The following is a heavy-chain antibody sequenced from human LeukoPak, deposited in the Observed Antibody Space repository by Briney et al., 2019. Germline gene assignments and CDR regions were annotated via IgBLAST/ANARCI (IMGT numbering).Heavy chain of an antibody. Sequence: SETLSLTCTVSGGSIGSSSYYWGWIRQPPGKGLEWIGYIHYSGSTNYNPSLKSRVTISVDTSKNQFSLKLSSVTAADTAVYYCARGLRMVRGVIMVGPLGYWGQGTLVTVSS. CDR3: ARGLRMVRGVIMVGPLGY. D-gene: IGHD3-10*01. J-gene: IGHJ4*02. CDR2: IHYSGST. V-gene: IGHV4-61*05. CDR1: GGSIGSSSYY.